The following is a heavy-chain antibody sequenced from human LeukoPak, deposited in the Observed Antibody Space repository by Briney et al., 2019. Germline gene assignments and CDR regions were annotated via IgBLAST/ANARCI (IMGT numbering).Heavy chain of an antibody. V-gene: IGHV3-33*01. CDR2: IWYDGSNK. CDR3: ARDQAVTTVNWFDP. CDR1: GFTFSSYG. J-gene: IGHJ5*02. Sequence: GGSLRLSCAASGFTFSSYGMHWVRQAPGKGLEWVAVIWYDGSNKYYADSAKGRFTISRDNSKNTLYLQMNSLRAEDTAVYYCARDQAVTTVNWFDPWGQGTLVTVSS. D-gene: IGHD4-17*01.